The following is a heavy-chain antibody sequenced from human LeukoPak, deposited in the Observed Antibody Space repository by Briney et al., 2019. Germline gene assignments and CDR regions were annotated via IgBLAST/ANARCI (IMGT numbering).Heavy chain of an antibody. V-gene: IGHV4-39*07. D-gene: IGHD1-26*01. CDR1: GCSISSSSYY. Sequence: SDTLSLTCNVSGCSISSSSYYWGWNRQPPGKGLEWIGNIYYSGSTYYNPSLKSRVTISVDTSKNQFSLKLSCVTAADTDVYYCARGGIVGVTGRYNWFDPWGQGTLVTVSS. J-gene: IGHJ5*02. CDR2: IYYSGST. CDR3: ARGGIVGVTGRYNWFDP.